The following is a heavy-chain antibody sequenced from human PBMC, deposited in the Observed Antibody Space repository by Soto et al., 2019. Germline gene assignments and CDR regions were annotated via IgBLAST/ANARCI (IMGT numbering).Heavy chain of an antibody. J-gene: IGHJ6*02. CDR2: ISGSGGST. D-gene: IGHD1-1*01. CDR1: GFTFSSYA. CDR3: AKGYDYYYYYGMDV. Sequence: GGSLRLSCAASGFTFSSYAMSWVRQAPGKGLEWVSAISGSGGSTYYADSVKGRFTISRDNSKNTLYLQMNSLRAEDTAVYYCAKGYDYYYYYGMDVWGQGTTVTVSS. V-gene: IGHV3-23*01.